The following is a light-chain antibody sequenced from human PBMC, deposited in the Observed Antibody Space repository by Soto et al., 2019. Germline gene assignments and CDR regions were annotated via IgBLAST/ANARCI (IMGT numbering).Light chain of an antibody. J-gene: IGKJ1*01. Sequence: DIQMTQSPSSLYASVGDRVTITCRARQSISSDCTWYQQKPLKAPKLLIYAESSLQSGVPSRFSGSGSVTAFTHTICSQQPEEFATYTCQYCYSTPQTFGQGTKVENK. CDR2: AES. V-gene: IGKV1-39*01. CDR3: QYCYSTPQT. CDR1: QSISSD.